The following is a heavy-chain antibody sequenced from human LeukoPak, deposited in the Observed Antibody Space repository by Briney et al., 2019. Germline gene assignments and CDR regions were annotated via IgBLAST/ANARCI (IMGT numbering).Heavy chain of an antibody. CDR1: GFTFSSYG. CDR2: IWYDGSNK. CDR3: AKDRYDSSGYYPFDY. D-gene: IGHD3-22*01. J-gene: IGHJ4*02. Sequence: PGRSLRLSCAASGFTFSSYGMHLVRQAPGKGLEWVAVIWYDGSNKYYADSVKGRFTISRDNSKNTLYLQMNSLGAEDTAVYYCAKDRYDSSGYYPFDYWGQGTLVTVSS. V-gene: IGHV3-33*06.